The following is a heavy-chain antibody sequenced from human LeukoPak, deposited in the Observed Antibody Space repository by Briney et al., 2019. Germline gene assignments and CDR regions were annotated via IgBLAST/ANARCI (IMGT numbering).Heavy chain of an antibody. CDR2: INPGDSDT. Sequence: GESLKISCKGSGYIFTTDWIGWVRQKPGTGLEWMGIINPGDSDTRYSPSPQGQVTISVDKSIRTAYLQWNRLKASDTAMYYCARWATARGVIWGVFDIWGQGTMVTVSS. CDR1: GYIFTTDW. CDR3: ARWATARGVIWGVFDI. J-gene: IGHJ3*02. V-gene: IGHV5-51*01. D-gene: IGHD3-10*01.